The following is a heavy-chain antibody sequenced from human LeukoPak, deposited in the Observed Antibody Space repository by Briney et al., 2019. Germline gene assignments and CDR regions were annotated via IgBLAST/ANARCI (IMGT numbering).Heavy chain of an antibody. J-gene: IGHJ6*03. D-gene: IGHD2-15*01. CDR2: TSNSGST. CDR1: DGPIRSHY. Sequence: PSETLSLTCTVSDGPIRSHYWTWIRQSPLKGLEWIGDTSNSGSTKYNPSLKSRVTISIDTSKSQFSLRLTSVTAADTAVYYCGRDALVGYFSYYYIDVWGKGTTVTVSS. V-gene: IGHV4-59*11. CDR3: GRDALVGYFSYYYIDV.